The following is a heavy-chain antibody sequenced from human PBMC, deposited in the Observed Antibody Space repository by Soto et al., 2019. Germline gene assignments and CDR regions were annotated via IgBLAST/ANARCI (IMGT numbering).Heavy chain of an antibody. CDR3: ARDWNGDKYFDF. Sequence: DVQLVKSGGGLIQPGGSLRLSCAASGITATNGLMSWVRQAPGKGLEWVSVIYSDDNTYYADSVKGRFTISRDTSKNTVYLQMNSLRAEDTAVYYCARDWNGDKYFDFWDQGSLVTVSS. CDR1: GITATNGL. V-gene: IGHV3-53*01. J-gene: IGHJ4*02. CDR2: IYSDDNT. D-gene: IGHD4-17*01.